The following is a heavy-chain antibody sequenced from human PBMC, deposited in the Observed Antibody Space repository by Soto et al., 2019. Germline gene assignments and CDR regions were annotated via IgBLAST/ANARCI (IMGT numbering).Heavy chain of an antibody. CDR3: ARRYYDSSGYYYYFDY. J-gene: IGHJ4*02. CDR1: GFTFSSYA. Sequence: QVQLVESGGGVVQPGRSLRLSCAASGFTFSSYAMHWVRQAPGKGLEWVAVISYDGSNKYYADSVKGRYTISRDNSKNTLYLQMNSLRAEDTAVYYCARRYYDSSGYYYYFDYWGQGTLVTVSS. D-gene: IGHD3-22*01. CDR2: ISYDGSNK. V-gene: IGHV3-30-3*01.